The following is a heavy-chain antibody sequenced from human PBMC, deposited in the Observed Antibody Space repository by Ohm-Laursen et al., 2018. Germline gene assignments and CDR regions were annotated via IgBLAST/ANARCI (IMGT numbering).Heavy chain of an antibody. V-gene: IGHV3-23*01. Sequence: SLRLSCTASGFTFNYYGMSWVRQAPGKGLEWVSAIDGSGGSTYYADSVKGRFTISRDNSKNTLYLQMNSLRAEDTAVYYCARGSGDIVATPFDYWGQGTLVTVSS. D-gene: IGHD5-12*01. J-gene: IGHJ4*02. CDR1: GFTFNYYG. CDR2: IDGSGGST. CDR3: ARGSGDIVATPFDY.